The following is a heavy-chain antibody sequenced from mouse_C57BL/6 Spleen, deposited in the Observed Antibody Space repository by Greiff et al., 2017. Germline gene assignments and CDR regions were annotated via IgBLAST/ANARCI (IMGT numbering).Heavy chain of an antibody. Sequence: VQLQQSGAELVRPGASVTLSCKASGYTFTDYEMHWVKQTPVHGLEWIGAIDPETGGTAYNQKFKGKAILTADKSSSTAYMELRSLTSEDSAVYYCTREIAYYDGSYFDYWGQGTTLTVSS. CDR2: IDPETGGT. CDR1: GYTFTDYE. V-gene: IGHV1-15*01. D-gene: IGHD1-1*01. CDR3: TREIAYYDGSYFDY. J-gene: IGHJ2*01.